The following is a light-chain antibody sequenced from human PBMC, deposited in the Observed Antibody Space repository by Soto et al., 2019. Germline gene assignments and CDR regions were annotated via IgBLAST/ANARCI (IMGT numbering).Light chain of an antibody. CDR1: SSDVDGYNY. CDR2: DVS. Sequence: QSVLTQPASVSGSPGQSITISCTGTSSDVDGYNYVSWYQHHPGKAPKLLIYDVSNRPSGISNRFSGSKSDNTASLTISGLQPEDEADYYCSSYTTSNTRQIVFGTGTRSPS. V-gene: IGLV2-14*03. J-gene: IGLJ1*01. CDR3: SSYTTSNTRQIV.